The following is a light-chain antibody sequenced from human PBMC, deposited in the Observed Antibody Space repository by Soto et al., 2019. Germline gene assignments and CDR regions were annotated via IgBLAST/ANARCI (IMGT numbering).Light chain of an antibody. CDR1: QSVNNAY. CDR3: QQYGTSVLT. Sequence: EIVLTQSPGTLSLSPGERAILSCRASQSVNNAYLAWYQQKPGQAPRLLIYDASKRATGIPDRFSGSGSGTDFTLTISRLEPEDFAVYYCQQYGTSVLTFGGGTKVEIK. V-gene: IGKV3-20*01. CDR2: DAS. J-gene: IGKJ4*01.